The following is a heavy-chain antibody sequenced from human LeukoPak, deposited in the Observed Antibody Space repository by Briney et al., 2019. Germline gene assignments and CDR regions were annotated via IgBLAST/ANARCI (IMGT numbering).Heavy chain of an antibody. J-gene: IGHJ4*02. V-gene: IGHV1-18*01. CDR1: GYTFTSYG. CDR3: ARSSGPNGYFDY. D-gene: IGHD3-22*01. Sequence: ASVKVSCKASGYTFTSYGISWVRQAPGQGLEWMGWISAYNGHTNYAQKPQGRVTMTTDTSTSTAYMELRSLRSDDTAVYYCARSSGPNGYFDYWGQGTLVTVSS. CDR2: ISAYNGHT.